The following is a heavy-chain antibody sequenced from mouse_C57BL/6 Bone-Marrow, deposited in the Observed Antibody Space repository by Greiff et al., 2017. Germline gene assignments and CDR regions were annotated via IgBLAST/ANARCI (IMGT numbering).Heavy chain of an antibody. V-gene: IGHV1-61*01. CDR2: IYPSDSET. CDR3: ARGNYFDY. Sequence: QVQLQQSGAELVRPGSSVKLSCKASGYTFTSYWMDWVKQRTGQGLEWIGNIYPSDSETHYNQKFKDKATLTVDTSSSTAYMQLSSLTSEDSAVYYCARGNYFDYWGQGTTLTVS. D-gene: IGHD2-1*01. CDR1: GYTFTSYW. J-gene: IGHJ2*01.